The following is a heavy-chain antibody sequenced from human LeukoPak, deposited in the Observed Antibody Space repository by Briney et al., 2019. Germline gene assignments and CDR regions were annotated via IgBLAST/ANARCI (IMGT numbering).Heavy chain of an antibody. CDR2: IYYSGST. J-gene: IGHJ5*02. D-gene: IGHD5-18*01. V-gene: IGHV4-39*07. Sequence: SETLSLTCTVSGGSISSSSYYWGWIRQPPGKGLEWIGRIYYSGSTYYNPSLKSRVTISVDTSKNQFSLKLSSVTAADTAVYYCARDRGGYSYGSVGWFDPWGQGTLVTVSS. CDR1: GGSISSSSYY. CDR3: ARDRGGYSYGSVGWFDP.